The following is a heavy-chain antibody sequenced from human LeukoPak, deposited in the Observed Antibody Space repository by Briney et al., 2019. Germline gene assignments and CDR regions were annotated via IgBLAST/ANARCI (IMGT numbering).Heavy chain of an antibody. Sequence: SETLSLTCTVSGGSISSSSYCWGWIRQPPGKGLEWIGSIYYSGSTYYNPSLKSRVTISVDTSKNQFSLKLSSVTAADTAVYYYAGGLYCGGDCSYAFDYWGQGTLVTVSS. V-gene: IGHV4-39*07. CDR1: GGSISSSSYC. D-gene: IGHD2-21*02. CDR3: AGGLYCGGDCSYAFDY. J-gene: IGHJ4*02. CDR2: IYYSGST.